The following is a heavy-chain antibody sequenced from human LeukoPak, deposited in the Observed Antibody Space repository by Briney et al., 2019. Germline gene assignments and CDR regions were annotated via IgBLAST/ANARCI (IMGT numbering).Heavy chain of an antibody. CDR2: IYYSGST. Sequence: SETLSLTCTVSGGSISSSSYYWGWIRQPPGKGLKWIGSIYYSGSTNYNPSLKSRVTMSVDTSKNQFSLKLSSVTAADTAVYYCARSTSQLRPDYYYYYYMDVWGKGTTVTISS. D-gene: IGHD5-24*01. J-gene: IGHJ6*03. CDR3: ARSTSQLRPDYYYYYYMDV. V-gene: IGHV4-39*07. CDR1: GGSISSSSYY.